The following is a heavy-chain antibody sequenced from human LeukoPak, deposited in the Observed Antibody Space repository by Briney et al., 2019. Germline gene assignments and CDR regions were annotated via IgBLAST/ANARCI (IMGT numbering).Heavy chain of an antibody. CDR3: ARDWEVPAATVDY. V-gene: IGHV3-7*01. D-gene: IGHD2-2*01. Sequence: PGGSLRLSCAVSGFTFSSYWMSWVRQAPGKGLEWVANIKQDGSAKYYVDSVKGRFTISRDNAKNSLYLQMNSLRAEDTAVYYCARDWEVPAATVDYWGQGTLVTVSS. CDR1: GFTFSSYW. CDR2: IKQDGSAK. J-gene: IGHJ4*02.